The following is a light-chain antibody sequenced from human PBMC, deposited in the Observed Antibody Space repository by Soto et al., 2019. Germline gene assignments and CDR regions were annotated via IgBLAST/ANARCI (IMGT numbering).Light chain of an antibody. CDR3: QQRSNWPPIT. CDR2: GAS. J-gene: IGKJ5*01. V-gene: IGKV3D-20*02. CDR1: QSVAITH. Sequence: ELVFTQSPGPLTLSPGEPVTVCCMASQSVAITHLAWYQKQPGQAPTLIIYGASRRATGIPDRFSGSGSGTDFILTISSLEPEDFAAYYCQQRSNWPPITFGQGTRLEIK.